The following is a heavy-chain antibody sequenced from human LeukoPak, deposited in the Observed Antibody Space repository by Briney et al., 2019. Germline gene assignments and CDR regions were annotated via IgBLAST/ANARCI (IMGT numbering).Heavy chain of an antibody. CDR2: ITSSSSFI. D-gene: IGHD1-20*01. CDR1: GFTFSSYS. J-gene: IGHJ4*02. V-gene: IGHV3-21*01. Sequence: GGSLRLSCAASGFTFSSYSMNWVRQAPGKGLEWVSSITSSSSFIYYSDSVKGRFTISRDNTKKSLHLQMSSLRAEDTAVYYCARFGMTGGTVDYWGQGTLVTVSS. CDR3: ARFGMTGGTVDY.